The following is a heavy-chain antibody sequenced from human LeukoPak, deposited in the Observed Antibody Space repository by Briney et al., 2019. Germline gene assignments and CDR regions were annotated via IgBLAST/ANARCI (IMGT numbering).Heavy chain of an antibody. D-gene: IGHD2-15*01. V-gene: IGHV1-18*01. CDR2: ISNYYGNT. Sequence: ASVKVSCKASGYTFSTYGFTWVRQAPGQGLEWMGYISNYYGNTKYAQKVQGRVTMTTDTSTSAAYMELTSLTSDDTAVYYCARGGEYCSRGSCYFDYWGQGTLVTVSS. CDR3: ARGGEYCSRGSCYFDY. J-gene: IGHJ4*02. CDR1: GYTFSTYG.